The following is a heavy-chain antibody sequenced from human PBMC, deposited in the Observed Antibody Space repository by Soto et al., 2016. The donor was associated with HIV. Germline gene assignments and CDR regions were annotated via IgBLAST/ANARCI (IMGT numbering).Heavy chain of an antibody. CDR3: ARQNYGGIDF. J-gene: IGHJ4*02. V-gene: IGHV1-18*01. CDR1: GYIFTTYA. CDR2: ISAYNANT. D-gene: IGHD4-17*01. Sequence: QVQLVQSGTEVKKPGASVKVSCKTSGYIFTTYAIHWVRRAPGQAFQWMGWISAYNANTHYAQNFQGRVTMTADTSTTTAYLELRSLTSDDTAIYYCARQNYGGIDFWGQGTLVTVSS.